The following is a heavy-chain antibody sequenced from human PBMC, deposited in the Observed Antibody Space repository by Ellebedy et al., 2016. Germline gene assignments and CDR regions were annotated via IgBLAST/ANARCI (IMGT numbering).Heavy chain of an antibody. J-gene: IGHJ5*02. CDR2: IFSNDEK. CDR1: GFSLSNARMG. V-gene: IGHV2-26*01. CDR3: ARIRYDFWSGYWFDP. D-gene: IGHD3-3*01. Sequence: SGPTLVKPTETLTLTCTVSGFSLSNARMGVSWIRQPPGKALEWLAHIFSNDEKSYSTSLESRLTISKDTSKSQVVLTMTNMDPVDTATCYCARIRYDFWSGYWFDPWGQGTLVTVSS.